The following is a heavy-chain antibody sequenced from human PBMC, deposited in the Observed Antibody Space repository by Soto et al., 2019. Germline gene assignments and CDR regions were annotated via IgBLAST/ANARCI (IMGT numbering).Heavy chain of an antibody. CDR1: GYTFTTYW. J-gene: IGHJ4*02. CDR2: IHPGDYNI. Sequence: GESLKISCKGSGYTFTTYWIGWVRQMPGKGLEWIGIIHPGDYNIIYSPSFQDQVIISADKSISTAYLQWSSLKPSDTAMYYCARHENGYNPLDSWGQGTLVTVSS. V-gene: IGHV5-51*01. CDR3: ARHENGYNPLDS. D-gene: IGHD5-12*01.